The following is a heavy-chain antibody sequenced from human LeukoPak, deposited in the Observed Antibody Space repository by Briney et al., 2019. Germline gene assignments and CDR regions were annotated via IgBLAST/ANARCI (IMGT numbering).Heavy chain of an antibody. CDR2: ISSSGSTI. J-gene: IGHJ6*03. D-gene: IGHD2-21*01. V-gene: IGHV3-48*03. Sequence: GGSLRLSCAASGFTFSSYEMNWVRQAPGKGLEWVSYISSSGSTIYYADSVKGRFTISRDNAKNSLFLQMNSLRAEDTAVYYCARLAGGYYYYMDVWGKGTTVTVSS. CDR1: GFTFSSYE. CDR3: ARLAGGYYYYMDV.